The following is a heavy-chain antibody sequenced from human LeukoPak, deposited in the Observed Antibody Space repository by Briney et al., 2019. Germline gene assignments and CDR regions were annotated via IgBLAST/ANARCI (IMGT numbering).Heavy chain of an antibody. CDR2: ISYDGSNK. V-gene: IGHV3-30*18. CDR1: GFTFSSYG. Sequence: GGSLRLSCAASGFTFSSYGMHWVRQAPDKGLEWVAVISYDGSNKYYADSVKGRFTISRDNSKNTLYLQMNSLRAEDTAVYYCAKGVNGYDYFDYWGQGTLVTVSS. CDR3: AKGVNGYDYFDY. J-gene: IGHJ4*02. D-gene: IGHD5-12*01.